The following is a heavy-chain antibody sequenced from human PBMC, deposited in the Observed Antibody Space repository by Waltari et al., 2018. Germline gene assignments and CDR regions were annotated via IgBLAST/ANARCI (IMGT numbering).Heavy chain of an antibody. D-gene: IGHD1-20*01. Sequence: QVQLVESGGGVVQPGRSLRLSCAASGFTFSSYGMHWVRQAPGKGREWGEVVWDEERQKYYAESLKGRFTISRDNAKNTLYLQMNSLRAEDTAVYYCARENNVGSSPADVWGQGTTVTVSS. CDR2: VWDEERQK. CDR3: ARENNVGSSPADV. J-gene: IGHJ6*02. CDR1: GFTFSSYG. V-gene: IGHV3-33*01.